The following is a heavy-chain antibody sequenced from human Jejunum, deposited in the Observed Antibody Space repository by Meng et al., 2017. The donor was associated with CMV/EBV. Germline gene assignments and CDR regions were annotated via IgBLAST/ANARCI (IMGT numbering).Heavy chain of an antibody. J-gene: IGHJ4*02. Sequence: GGTFSSYAISWVRQAPGQGLEWMGGIIPFLGSTIYAQKFQGRVTITTDESTSTAYMELSSLRSEDTAVYYCARAYSTSSPHFDFWGQGTLVTVSS. D-gene: IGHD6-6*01. CDR2: IIPFLGST. CDR1: GGTFSSYA. CDR3: ARAYSTSSPHFDF. V-gene: IGHV1-69*05.